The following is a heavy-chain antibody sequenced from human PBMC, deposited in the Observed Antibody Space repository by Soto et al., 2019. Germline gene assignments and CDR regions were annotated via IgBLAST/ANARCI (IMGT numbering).Heavy chain of an antibody. CDR3: ARDHYDFWSGFPPTIWFHP. D-gene: IGHD3-3*01. CDR2: ISSHGDTT. Sequence: EEQLLQSGGGVVQSGGSLRLSCEASGFLFSSYAMNWVRQAPGKGLEWVSSISSHGDTTYYAESVRGRFTISRDNSKNTLFLQMNSLRAGDTAVYLCARDHYDFWSGFPPTIWFHPWGQGTLVTVSS. V-gene: IGHV3-23*01. CDR1: GFLFSSYA. J-gene: IGHJ5*02.